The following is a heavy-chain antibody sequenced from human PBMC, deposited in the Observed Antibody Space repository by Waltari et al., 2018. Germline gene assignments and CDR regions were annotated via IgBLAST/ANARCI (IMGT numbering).Heavy chain of an antibody. V-gene: IGHV3-23*01. J-gene: IGHJ4*02. CDR3: AKDHGVAY. Sequence: QLLESGGGLVQPGGSLRLSCSDPGLTFSIFAMSGVRQAPGRGLEWVSGISNSGADTYYADSVKGRFTISRDNSKKTLYLQMNSLRVEDTAVYYCAKDHGVAYWGRGTLVTVSA. CDR2: ISNSGADT. D-gene: IGHD3-16*01. CDR1: GLTFSIFA.